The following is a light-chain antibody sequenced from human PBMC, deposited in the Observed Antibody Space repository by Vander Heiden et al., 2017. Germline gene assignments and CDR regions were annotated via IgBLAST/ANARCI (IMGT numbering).Light chain of an antibody. Sequence: VVLTPSPVTLSLSPGDRATLSCTASQSLTSGYLAWYQQKPGQAPRLVISGASSRATGIPDRFYGSGSGTDFTLTISRLEPEDSAVYYCQHYGGSPLFTFGPGTKVDIK. J-gene: IGKJ3*01. CDR2: GAS. V-gene: IGKV3-20*01. CDR3: QHYGGSPLFT. CDR1: QSLTSGY.